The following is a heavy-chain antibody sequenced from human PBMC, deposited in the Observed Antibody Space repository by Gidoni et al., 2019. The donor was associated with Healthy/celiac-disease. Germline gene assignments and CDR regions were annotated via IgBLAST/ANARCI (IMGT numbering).Heavy chain of an antibody. V-gene: IGHV1-69*02. D-gene: IGHD3-10*01. CDR2: IIPILGIE. Sequence: QIHLLQSGAEVKKPGSSVQISCKASGGTFSSYTISWVLQAPGQGLEWMGRIIPILGIENYAKKFQGRVTITADKSTSTAYMELSRLRSEDTAVYYCARVWSVMRDYYYGSGSYEYGMDVWGQGTTVTVAS. CDR1: GGTFSSYT. CDR3: ARVWSVMRDYYYGSGSYEYGMDV. J-gene: IGHJ6*02.